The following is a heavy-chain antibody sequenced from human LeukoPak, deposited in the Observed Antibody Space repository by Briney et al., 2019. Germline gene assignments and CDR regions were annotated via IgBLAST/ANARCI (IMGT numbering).Heavy chain of an antibody. CDR3: ARDNSVGDNTWWFDP. CDR1: GYTFTSYY. J-gene: IGHJ5*02. D-gene: IGHD1-26*01. Sequence: ASVKVSCKASGYTFTSYYMHWVRQAPGQGLEWMGMINPTGGSTGYAQKFQGRVTMTRDMSTSTDYMELSSLRSEDTAIYYCARDNSVGDNTWWFDPWGQGTLVTVSS. CDR2: INPTGGST. V-gene: IGHV1-46*01.